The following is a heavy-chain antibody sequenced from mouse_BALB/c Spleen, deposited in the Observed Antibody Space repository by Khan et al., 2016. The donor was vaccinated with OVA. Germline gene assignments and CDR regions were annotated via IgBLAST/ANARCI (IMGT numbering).Heavy chain of an antibody. D-gene: IGHD1-1*01. CDR3: ASHLAGSLAY. J-gene: IGHJ3*01. V-gene: IGHV5-6*01. Sequence: EVEPVVSGGDLVRPGGSLKLSCAASGFSFSSYSMSWVRQTPDKRLEWVATISSGGDSTYYPDSVKGRFTIFRDNAKNTLYLHMSSLKSEDTTIYYCASHLAGSLAYWGQGTLVTVSA. CDR1: GFSFSSYS. CDR2: ISSGGDST.